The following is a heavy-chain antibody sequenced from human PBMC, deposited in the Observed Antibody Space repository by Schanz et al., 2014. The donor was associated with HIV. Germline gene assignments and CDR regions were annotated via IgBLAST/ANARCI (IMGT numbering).Heavy chain of an antibody. J-gene: IGHJ4*02. V-gene: IGHV3-74*01. CDR1: GFSFSDYW. D-gene: IGHD2-15*01. Sequence: EVQLVESGGGLVQPGESLTLSCAASGFSFSDYWMHWVRQVPGKGLLWVSRMNNDVSSRLYADSVKGRFTISRDNAKNTLYLQMNSLRDEDTAVYYCARRSSDGGYYDNWGQGTLVTVSS. CDR2: MNNDVSSR. CDR3: ARRSSDGGYYDN.